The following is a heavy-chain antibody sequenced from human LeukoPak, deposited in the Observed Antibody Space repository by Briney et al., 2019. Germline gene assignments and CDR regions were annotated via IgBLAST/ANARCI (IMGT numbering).Heavy chain of an antibody. J-gene: IGHJ4*02. CDR1: GYTATNFD. CDR3: ARSMVRGVPYFDY. V-gene: IGHV1-8*01. D-gene: IGHD3-10*01. CDR2: MTLNSGRT. Sequence: AASVKVSCKVFGYTATNFDINWVRQATGQGFEWMGWMTLNSGRTGYRREFQGRVTITADESTSTVYMELSSLRSEDTAICYCARSMVRGVPYFDYWGQGTLVTVSS.